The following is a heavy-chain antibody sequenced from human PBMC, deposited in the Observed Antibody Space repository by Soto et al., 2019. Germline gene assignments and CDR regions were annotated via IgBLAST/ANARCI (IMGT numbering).Heavy chain of an antibody. CDR2: ISAYNGNT. V-gene: IGHV1-18*04. CDR3: ARVGVRRIAAAAPYFNWFDP. J-gene: IGHJ5*02. Sequence: QVQLVQSGAEVKKPGASVKVSCKASGYTFTSYGISWVRQAPGQGLEWMGWISAYNGNTNYAQKLQGRVTMTTDTSTSTAYVELRSLRSDDTAVYYCARVGVRRIAAAAPYFNWFDPWGQGTLVTVSS. D-gene: IGHD6-13*01. CDR1: GYTFTSYG.